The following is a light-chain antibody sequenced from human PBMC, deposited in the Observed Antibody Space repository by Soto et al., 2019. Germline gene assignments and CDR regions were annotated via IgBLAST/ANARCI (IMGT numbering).Light chain of an antibody. J-gene: IGKJ1*01. V-gene: IGKV1-5*03. CDR1: QSVSNW. CDR3: QQYDTYWT. Sequence: DIKMTQSPSSLSASVGDRVIITCRASQSVSNWLAWYQQKPGKAPNLLIDKASSLKSGVPSRFSGSGSGTEFTLTISNLQPDDFATYYCQQYDTYWTFGQGTKVDVK. CDR2: KAS.